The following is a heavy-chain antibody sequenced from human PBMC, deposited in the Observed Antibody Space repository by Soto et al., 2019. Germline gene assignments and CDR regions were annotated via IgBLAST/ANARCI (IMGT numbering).Heavy chain of an antibody. CDR1: GFTFSSYA. Sequence: EVQLLEFGGGLVQPGGSLRLSCAASGFTFSSYAMKWVRQAPGKGLEWVSLIGESGTPTYYADSVKGRFTISRDNSGNTLFLEMYSLRAEDTAVYYCARYIPGVRYYGMDVWGQGTTVTVSS. V-gene: IGHV3-23*01. CDR3: ARYIPGVRYYGMDV. J-gene: IGHJ6*02. CDR2: IGESGTPT. D-gene: IGHD2-2*01.